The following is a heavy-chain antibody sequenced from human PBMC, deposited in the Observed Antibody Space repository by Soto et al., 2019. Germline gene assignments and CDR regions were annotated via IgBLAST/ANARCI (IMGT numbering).Heavy chain of an antibody. J-gene: IGHJ5*02. CDR3: ARGQSAVDVFFPTPVPFDP. Sequence: SETLSLTCAVSGGSINISHWWNWVRQPPGKGLEWIGQISHSGSTNYNPSLTSRVNKSVDKSKNHFSLKLTSVTAADTAVYYCARGQSAVDVFFPTPVPFDPWGPGTQVTFSS. CDR2: ISHSGST. CDR1: GGSINISHW. D-gene: IGHD1-1*01. V-gene: IGHV4-4*02.